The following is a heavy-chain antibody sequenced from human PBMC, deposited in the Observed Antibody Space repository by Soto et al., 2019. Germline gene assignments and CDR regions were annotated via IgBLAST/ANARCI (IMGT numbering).Heavy chain of an antibody. CDR1: GFTFRSYW. CDR2: IKQDGSEK. Sequence: EVQMVESGGGLVQPGGSLRLSCAASGFTFRSYWMSWVRRAPGKGPEWVANIKQDGSEKYYVDSVKGRYTISRDDAKNSLYLQMNRLRAEDTVVYYCARERAYCGCDCYSGREFDYWGQGTLVTVSS. CDR3: ARERAYCGCDCYSGREFDY. V-gene: IGHV3-7*04. J-gene: IGHJ4*02. D-gene: IGHD2-21*02.